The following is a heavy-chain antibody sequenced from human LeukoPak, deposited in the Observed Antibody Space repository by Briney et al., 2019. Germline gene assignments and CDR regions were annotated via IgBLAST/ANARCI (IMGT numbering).Heavy chain of an antibody. V-gene: IGHV4-34*01. Sequence: SDTLSLTCAVYGGSFSGYYWSWIRQPPGKGLEWIGEINHSGSTNYNPSLKSRVTISVDTSKNQFSLKLSSVTAADTAVYYCARAPSIVVVPAASPYYYYMDVWGKGTTVTVSS. D-gene: IGHD2-2*01. CDR2: INHSGST. J-gene: IGHJ6*03. CDR3: ARAPSIVVVPAASPYYYYMDV. CDR1: GGSFSGYY.